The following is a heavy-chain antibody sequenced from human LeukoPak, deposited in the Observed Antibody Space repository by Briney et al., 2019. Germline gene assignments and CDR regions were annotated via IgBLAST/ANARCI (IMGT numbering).Heavy chain of an antibody. CDR2: ISGRTGAT. J-gene: IGHJ4*02. CDR3: AKCGNSGCHLIDY. V-gene: IGHV3-23*01. Sequence: GRSLRLSCAASGFTFTTNAMSWVRQAPRKGLEWVSAISGRTGATYYADSEKGRFTISRDNSKSTLYLQMDSLRAEDTAVYYCAKCGNSGCHLIDYWGQGTLVTVSS. CDR1: GFTFTTNA. D-gene: IGHD5-12*01.